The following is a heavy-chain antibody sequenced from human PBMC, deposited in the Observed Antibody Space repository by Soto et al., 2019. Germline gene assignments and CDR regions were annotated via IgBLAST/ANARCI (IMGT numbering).Heavy chain of an antibody. CDR1: DGSINGYY. Sequence: XASLALTCTVCDGSINGYYWSWIRQPPGKGLEWIGYIYGTGTTNYAPSLKNRVTMSLHTSKNQFSLTLSSVTAADTAMYYCAGFSSGTYLFGLWGPRTLVTVSS. CDR3: AGFSSGTYLFGL. V-gene: IGHV4-59*01. D-gene: IGHD1-26*01. CDR2: IYGTGTT. J-gene: IGHJ4*02.